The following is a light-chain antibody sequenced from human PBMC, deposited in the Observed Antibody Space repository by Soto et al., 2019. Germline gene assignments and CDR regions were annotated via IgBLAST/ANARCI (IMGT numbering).Light chain of an antibody. Sequence: EVVLTQSPATLSLSPGDRAALSCKASQSVHNFLAWYQQKPGQAPRLLIYGASNRAAGIPARFSGSGSGTDFTLTINSLEPEDFAVYYCQQRSSWPLTFGGGTKVDIK. CDR3: QQRSSWPLT. CDR1: QSVHNF. CDR2: GAS. J-gene: IGKJ4*01. V-gene: IGKV3-11*01.